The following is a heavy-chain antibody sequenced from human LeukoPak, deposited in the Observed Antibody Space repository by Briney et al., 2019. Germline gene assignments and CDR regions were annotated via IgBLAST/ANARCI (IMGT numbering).Heavy chain of an antibody. CDR2: VYYGRSP. CDR1: GDSISRSTYY. D-gene: IGHD6-19*01. V-gene: IGHV4-39*02. CDR3: ARSSGTGTFSY. Sequence: PSETLSLTCTVSGDSISRSTYYWAWFRQPPGKGLEWIGSVYYGRSPYFNPSLESRATISVDTSKNHFSLKMSSVTAADTAVYYCARSSGTGTFSYWGQGTLVTVSS. J-gene: IGHJ4*02.